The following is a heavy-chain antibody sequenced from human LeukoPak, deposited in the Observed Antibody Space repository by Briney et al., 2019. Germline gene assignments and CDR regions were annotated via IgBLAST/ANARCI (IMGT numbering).Heavy chain of an antibody. CDR3: ARGVYYDSSGLNWFDP. D-gene: IGHD3-22*01. V-gene: IGHV3-74*01. CDR2: IRTDGSST. CDR1: GFTFSNYW. J-gene: IGHJ5*02. Sequence: GGSLRLSCAATGFTFSNYWMHWVRQAPGKGLLWVSRIRTDGSSTSYADSVKGRFTTSRDNAKNTLYLQMNSLRAEDTAVYYCARGVYYDSSGLNWFDPWGQGTLVTVSS.